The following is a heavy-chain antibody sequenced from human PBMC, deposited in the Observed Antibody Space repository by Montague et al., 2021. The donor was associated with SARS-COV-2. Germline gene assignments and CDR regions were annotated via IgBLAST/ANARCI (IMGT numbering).Heavy chain of an antibody. D-gene: IGHD2-21*02. CDR2: IYYSGSA. V-gene: IGHV4-59*01. Sequence: LSCSASGFTFSSYAMHWVRQAPGKGLEWIGYIYYSGSANYNXSLKSRVTISVDTSKNQFSLKLSSVTAADTAVYYCARGTGLLSRASYGMDVWGQGTTVTVSS. CDR1: GFTFSSYA. CDR3: ARGTGLLSRASYGMDV. J-gene: IGHJ6*02.